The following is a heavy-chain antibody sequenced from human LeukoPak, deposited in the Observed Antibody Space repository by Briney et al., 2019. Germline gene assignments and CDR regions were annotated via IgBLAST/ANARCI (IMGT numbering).Heavy chain of an antibody. J-gene: IGHJ4*02. CDR2: ISGSGGSS. Sequence: GGSLRLSCAASGFTFSSYAMSWVRQAPGKGLEWVSAISGSGGSSYYADSVKGRFTISRDNSKNTLYLQMNSLRAEDTAVYYCARAIAAAGDFDYWGQGTLVTVSS. CDR3: ARAIAAAGDFDY. V-gene: IGHV3-23*01. D-gene: IGHD6-13*01. CDR1: GFTFSSYA.